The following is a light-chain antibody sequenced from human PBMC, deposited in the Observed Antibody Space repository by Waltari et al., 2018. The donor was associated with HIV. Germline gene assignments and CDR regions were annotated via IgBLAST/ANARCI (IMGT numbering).Light chain of an antibody. J-gene: IGKJ1*01. CDR1: QPVSSW. Sequence: DLKMTQLPSSVSASVGNHVAITCRASQPVSSWLTWYQQKPGKSPDLLIYATSILQSGVPSRFSGSGSGTNFTLTITSLQPEDFASYYCQQANSFPWTFGQGTKVEIK. CDR2: ATS. CDR3: QQANSFPWT. V-gene: IGKV1-12*01.